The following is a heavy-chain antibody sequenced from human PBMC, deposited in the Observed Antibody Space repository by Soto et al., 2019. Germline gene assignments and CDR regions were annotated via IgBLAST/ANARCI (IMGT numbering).Heavy chain of an antibody. CDR1: GYTFTSYG. D-gene: IGHD5-18*01. Sequence: QVHLVQSGAEVKKPGASLKVSCKTSGYTFTSYGIVWVRQAPGQGLEWMGWISTYNIDRKYAQKFKGRVTMSTDTSTTTAYMELTSLTSDVTTMYYCSRGGFAYGYLDFCGQGTLATVSS. V-gene: IGHV1-18*01. J-gene: IGHJ4*02. CDR2: ISTYNIDR. CDR3: SRGGFAYGYLDF.